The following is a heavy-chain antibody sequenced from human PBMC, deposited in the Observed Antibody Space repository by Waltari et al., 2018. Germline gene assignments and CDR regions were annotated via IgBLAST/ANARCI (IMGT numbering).Heavy chain of an antibody. CDR1: GFTFSGST. V-gene: IGHV3-73*02. Sequence: EVQLVESGGGLVQPGGSLKLSCVASGFTFSGSTMHWVRQASGKGLEWVGRIKNKVNNDATVYPASLKGRFTIFRDDSKSTAYLQMNSLKTEDTAVYYCTRYDANEGAAFDIWGQGTRVIVSS. CDR2: IKNKVNNDAT. CDR3: TRYDANEGAAFDI. J-gene: IGHJ3*02. D-gene: IGHD2-8*01.